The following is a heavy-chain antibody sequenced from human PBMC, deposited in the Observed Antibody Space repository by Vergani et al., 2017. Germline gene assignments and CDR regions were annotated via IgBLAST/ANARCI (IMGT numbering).Heavy chain of an antibody. J-gene: IGHJ3*02. D-gene: IGHD1-1*01. V-gene: IGHV1-18*01. CDR3: ARAPSATAGYGGAFDI. CDR1: GYTFTSYG. Sequence: QVQVVQSGAEVKKSGASVKVSCKASGYTFTSYGISWVRQAPGQGLEWMGWISAYNGNTNYAQKLQGRVTMTTDTSTSTAYMELRSLRSDDTAVYYCARAPSATAGYGGAFDIWGQGIMVTVSS. CDR2: ISAYNGNT.